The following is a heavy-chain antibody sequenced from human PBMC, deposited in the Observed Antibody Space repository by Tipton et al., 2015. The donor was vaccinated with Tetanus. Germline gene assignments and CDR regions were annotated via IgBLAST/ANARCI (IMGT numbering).Heavy chain of an antibody. Sequence: TLSLTCTVSGGSISSSSHYWTWIRQRPGKGLEWIGYVYYSGTTYFDLSLQSRLTLSVDTSRNLFSLKLTSVTAADTGIYYCARDAGSAYATDVCGQRPAVTVSS. CDR2: VYYSGTT. CDR1: GGSISSSSHY. J-gene: IGHJ6*02. V-gene: IGHV4-31*03. CDR3: ARDAGSAYATDV.